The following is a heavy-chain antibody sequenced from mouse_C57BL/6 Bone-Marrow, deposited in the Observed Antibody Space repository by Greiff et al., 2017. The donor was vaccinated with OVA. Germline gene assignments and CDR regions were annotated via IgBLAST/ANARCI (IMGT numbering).Heavy chain of an antibody. CDR1: GYTFTDYN. Sequence: EVKLVESGPELVKPGASVKIPCKASGYTFTDYNMDWVKQSHGKSLEWIGDINPNNGGTIYNQKFKGKATLTVDKSSSTAYMELRSLTSEDTAVYYCARPYDDYDGFAYWGQGTLVTVSA. CDR3: ARPYDDYDGFAY. V-gene: IGHV1-18*01. D-gene: IGHD2-4*01. CDR2: INPNNGGT. J-gene: IGHJ3*01.